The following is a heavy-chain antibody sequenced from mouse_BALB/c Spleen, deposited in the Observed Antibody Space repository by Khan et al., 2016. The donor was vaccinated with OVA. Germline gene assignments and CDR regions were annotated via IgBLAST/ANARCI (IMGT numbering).Heavy chain of an antibody. CDR2: ISTNSDGT. V-gene: IGHV1S136*01. Sequence: VQLKESGPGLVKPGASVKMSCTASGYTFTSYVMHSVKQKPSQGLERIGYISTNSDGTKYNEKFRGKSTLTSDKSSSTAYMELRSLTSEDTAVYCCLRSLFNYGSDCEGFAYWGQGTLVTVAA. D-gene: IGHD1-1*01. CDR3: LRSLFNYGSDCEGFAY. CDR1: GYTFTSYV. J-gene: IGHJ3*01.